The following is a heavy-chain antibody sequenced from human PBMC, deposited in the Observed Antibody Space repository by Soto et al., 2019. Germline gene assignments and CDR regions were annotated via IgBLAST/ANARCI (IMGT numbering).Heavy chain of an antibody. CDR2: IIPIFGTA. CDR1: GGTFSSYA. J-gene: IGHJ2*01. CDR3: ARDRTLIAVAGTGNSWYWYFDL. Sequence: QVQLVQSGAEVKKPGSSVKVSCKASGGTFSSYAISWVRQAPGQGLEWMGGIIPIFGTANYAQKFQGRVTITADESTSTAYMELSSLRAEDTAVYYCARDRTLIAVAGTGNSWYWYFDLWGRGTLVTVSS. D-gene: IGHD6-19*01. V-gene: IGHV1-69*01.